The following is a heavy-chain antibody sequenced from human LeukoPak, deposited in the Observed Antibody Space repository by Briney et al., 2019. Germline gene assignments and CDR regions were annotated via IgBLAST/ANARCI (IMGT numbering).Heavy chain of an antibody. Sequence: GGSLRLSCAASGFTFSSYAMSWVRQAPGKGLEWVSAISGSGGSTYYADSVKGRFTISRDNAKNSLYLQMNSLRAEDTAVYYCAKAHDFWSGYHYYGMDVWGQGTTVTVSS. J-gene: IGHJ6*02. CDR3: AKAHDFWSGYHYYGMDV. CDR1: GFTFSSYA. D-gene: IGHD3-3*01. V-gene: IGHV3-23*01. CDR2: ISGSGGST.